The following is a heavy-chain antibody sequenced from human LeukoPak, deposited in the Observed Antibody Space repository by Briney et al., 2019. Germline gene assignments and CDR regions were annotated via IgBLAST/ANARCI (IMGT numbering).Heavy chain of an antibody. V-gene: IGHV3-23*01. CDR1: GFTFSSYG. CDR2: IRASVTST. D-gene: IGHD6-19*01. J-gene: IGHJ4*02. Sequence: PGGSLRLSCAASGFTFSSYGLSWVRQAPGKGLEWVSAIRASVTSTFYAVSVQGRFTISRDNSEYTLYVQMNSMRAEHTAVYYYAKDLNSNGRGFDYWGQGTLVTVSS. CDR3: AKDLNSNGRGFDY.